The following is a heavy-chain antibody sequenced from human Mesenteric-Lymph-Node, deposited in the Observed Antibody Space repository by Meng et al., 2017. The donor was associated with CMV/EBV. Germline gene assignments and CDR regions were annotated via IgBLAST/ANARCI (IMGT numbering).Heavy chain of an antibody. CDR1: GYTFIGYY. CDR2: INPNSGDT. D-gene: IGHD2-2*01. V-gene: IGHV1-2*02. J-gene: IGHJ4*02. CDR3: VRGLTGDCSSTPCSLL. Sequence: ASVKVSCKASGYTFIGYYMHWVRQAPGQGLEWMAWINPNSGDTNYAQNFQGRVSLTRDTSISTAYMELSRLRSDDTAVYYCVRGLTGDCSSTPCSLLWGQGTLVTVSS.